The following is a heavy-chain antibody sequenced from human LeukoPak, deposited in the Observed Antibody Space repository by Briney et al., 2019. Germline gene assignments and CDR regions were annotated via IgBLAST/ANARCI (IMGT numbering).Heavy chain of an antibody. D-gene: IGHD5-18*01. CDR1: GYTFTGYY. CDR3: ARGLGWGATAMVPDY. J-gene: IGHJ4*02. Sequence: ASVKVSCKASGYTFTGYYMHWVRQAPGQGLEWMGRINPNSGGTNYAQKFQGRVTMTRDTSISTAYMELSRLRSGDTAVYYCARGLGWGATAMVPDYWGQGTLVTVSS. CDR2: INPNSGGT. V-gene: IGHV1-2*06.